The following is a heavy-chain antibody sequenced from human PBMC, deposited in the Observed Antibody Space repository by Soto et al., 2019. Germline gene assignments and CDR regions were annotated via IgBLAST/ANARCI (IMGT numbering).Heavy chain of an antibody. J-gene: IGHJ6*02. CDR3: ARPERITIFGVVEYYYYGMDV. D-gene: IGHD3-3*01. V-gene: IGHV1-18*01. Sequence: GAPVKVSCKASGYTFTSYGISWVRQAPGQGLEWMGWISAYNGNTNYAQKFQGRVTMTTDTSTSTAYMELRSLRSDDTAVYYCARPERITIFGVVEYYYYGMDVWGQGTTVTVSS. CDR1: GYTFTSYG. CDR2: ISAYNGNT.